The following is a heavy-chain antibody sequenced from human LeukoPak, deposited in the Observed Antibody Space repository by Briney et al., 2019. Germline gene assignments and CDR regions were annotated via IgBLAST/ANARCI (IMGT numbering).Heavy chain of an antibody. D-gene: IGHD6-19*01. CDR1: KFTFSAYG. J-gene: IGHJ4*02. CDR2: ISGVSSTI. V-gene: IGHV3-48*04. CDR3: ARDRYSTGFFDY. Sequence: GGSLRLSCAASKFTFSAYGMSWVRQAPGKGLEWISYISGVSSTIYYADSVKGRFTISRDNSRNSLYLQMNSLRADDTAMYFCARDRYSTGFFDYWGQGTLVTVSS.